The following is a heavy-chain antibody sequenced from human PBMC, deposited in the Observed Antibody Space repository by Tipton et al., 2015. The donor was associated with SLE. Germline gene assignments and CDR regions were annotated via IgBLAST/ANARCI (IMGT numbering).Heavy chain of an antibody. D-gene: IGHD6-13*01. CDR1: GGSFSGYY. Sequence: TLSLTCAVYGGSFSGYYWSWIRQPAGKGLEWIGYIYTSGSTNYNPSLKSRVTISVDTSRNQFSLKLSSVTAADTAVYYCARQQQLFNFDYWGQGTLATVSS. V-gene: IGHV4-4*09. J-gene: IGHJ4*02. CDR3: ARQQQLFNFDY. CDR2: IYTSGST.